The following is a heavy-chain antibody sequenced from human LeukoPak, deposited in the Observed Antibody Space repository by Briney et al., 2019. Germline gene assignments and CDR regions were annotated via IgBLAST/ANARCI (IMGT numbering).Heavy chain of an antibody. J-gene: IGHJ4*02. V-gene: IGHV3-21*01. Sequence: GGSLRLSCAASGFTFSTYSMNWVRQAPGKGLEWVSSISSSSSYIYYADSVKGRFTISRDNAKNSLYLQMNSLRAEDTAVYYCARDNTGTRFDYWGQGTLVTVSS. D-gene: IGHD1-14*01. CDR2: ISSSSSYI. CDR1: GFTFSTYS. CDR3: ARDNTGTRFDY.